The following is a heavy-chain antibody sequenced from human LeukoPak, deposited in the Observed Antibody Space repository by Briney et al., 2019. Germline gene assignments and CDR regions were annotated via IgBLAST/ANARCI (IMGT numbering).Heavy chain of an antibody. CDR1: GFTFSSYA. Sequence: GRSLRLSCAASGFTFSSYAMHWVRQAPGKGLEWVAVISYDGSNKYYADSVKGRFTISRDNSKNTLCLQMNSLRAEDTAVYYCARDPDSSGYYAYYFDYWGQGTLVTVSS. V-gene: IGHV3-30-3*01. CDR2: ISYDGSNK. J-gene: IGHJ4*02. CDR3: ARDPDSSGYYAYYFDY. D-gene: IGHD3-22*01.